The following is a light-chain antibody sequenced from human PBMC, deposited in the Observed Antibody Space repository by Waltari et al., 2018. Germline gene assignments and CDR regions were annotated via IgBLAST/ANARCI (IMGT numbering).Light chain of an antibody. CDR2: EVS. J-gene: IGLJ2*01. CDR3: SSYAGSNNLV. V-gene: IGLV2-8*01. CDR1: SSAVGGYNY. Sequence: QSALTQPPSASGSPGQSVTISCPGTSSAVGGYNYVSWYQQHPGKAPKLMISEVSKRPSGVPDRFSGSKSGNTASLTVSGLQAEDEADYYCSSYAGSNNLVFGGGTKLTVL.